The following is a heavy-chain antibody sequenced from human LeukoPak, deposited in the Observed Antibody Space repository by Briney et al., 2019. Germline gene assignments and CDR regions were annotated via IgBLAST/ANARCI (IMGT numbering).Heavy chain of an antibody. CDR3: AKEHCSSTSCYAWLDYYYYYGMDV. CDR2: ISYDGSNK. V-gene: IGHV3-30*18. J-gene: IGHJ6*02. CDR1: GFTFSSYG. D-gene: IGHD2-2*01. Sequence: GGSLRLSCAASGFTFSSYGMHWVRQAPGKGLEWVAVISYDGSNKYYADSVKGRFTISRDNSENTLYLQMNSLRAEDTAVYYCAKEHCSSTSCYAWLDYYYYYGMDVWGQGTTVTVSS.